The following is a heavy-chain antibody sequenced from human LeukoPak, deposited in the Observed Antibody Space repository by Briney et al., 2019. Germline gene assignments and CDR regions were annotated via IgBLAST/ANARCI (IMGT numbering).Heavy chain of an antibody. D-gene: IGHD3-22*01. V-gene: IGHV4-61*02. CDR2: IYTSGST. CDR3: ARLSILIVVVDNDY. CDR1: GGSISSGSYY. J-gene: IGHJ4*02. Sequence: SETLSLTCTVSGGSISSGSYYWSWIRQPAGKGLEWIGRIYTSGSTNYNPSLKSRVTISVDTSKNQFSLKLSSVTAADTAVYFCARLSILIVVVDNDYWGQGILVTVSS.